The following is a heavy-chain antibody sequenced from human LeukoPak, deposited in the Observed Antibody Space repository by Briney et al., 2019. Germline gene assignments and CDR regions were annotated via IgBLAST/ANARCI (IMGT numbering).Heavy chain of an antibody. Sequence: SETLSLTCAVYGGSFSGYYWSWILQPPGKGLEWIGEINHSGSTNYNPSLKSRVTISVDTSKNQFSLKLSSVTAADTAVYYCAREGIVVVVAATHNWFDPWGQGTLVTVSS. CDR3: AREGIVVVVAATHNWFDP. J-gene: IGHJ5*02. D-gene: IGHD2-15*01. V-gene: IGHV4-34*01. CDR2: INHSGST. CDR1: GGSFSGYY.